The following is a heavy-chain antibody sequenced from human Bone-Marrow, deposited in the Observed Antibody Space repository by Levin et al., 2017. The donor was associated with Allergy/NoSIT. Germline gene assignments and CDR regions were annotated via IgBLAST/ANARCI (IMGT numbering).Heavy chain of an antibody. CDR1: GGSISTSFY. CDR2: IYYTGTT. CDR3: AREASDARGYYSFDY. D-gene: IGHD3-22*01. Sequence: SSETLSLTCTVSGGSISTSFYWGWIRQPPGKGLEWIGSIYYTGTTYYNPSLKSRVTMSVDTSKTQFSLKLSSVTAADTAVYFCAREASDARGYYSFDYWGQGALVTVSS. J-gene: IGHJ4*02. V-gene: IGHV4-39*07.